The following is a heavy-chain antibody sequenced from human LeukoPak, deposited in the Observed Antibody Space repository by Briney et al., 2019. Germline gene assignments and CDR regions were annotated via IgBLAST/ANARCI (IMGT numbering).Heavy chain of an antibody. V-gene: IGHV3-30*18. CDR2: ISYDGSNK. CDR1: GFTFSSYG. D-gene: IGHD3-10*01. CDR3: AKDIYYYGSGSYYIIDY. J-gene: IGHJ4*02. Sequence: GRSLRLSCAASGFTFSSYGMHWVRQAPGKGLEWVAVISYDGSNKYYADSVKGRFTISRDNSKTTLYLQMNSLRAEDTAVYYCAKDIYYYGSGSYYIIDYWGQGTLVTVSS.